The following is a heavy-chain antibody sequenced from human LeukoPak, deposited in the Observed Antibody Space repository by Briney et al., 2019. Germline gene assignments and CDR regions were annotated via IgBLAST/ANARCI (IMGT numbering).Heavy chain of an antibody. J-gene: IGHJ4*02. CDR3: AKWSYDSSGYYSYYFDY. V-gene: IGHV3-23*01. CDR2: IFGSGGST. Sequence: GGSLRLSCAASVFTFSSYAMSWVRQAPGEGLEWVSAIFGSGGSTYYAASVTSRFTIARETSKNTLYIQTNSLRAEDTAVYYCAKWSYDSSGYYSYYFDYWGQGTLVTVSS. D-gene: IGHD3-22*01. CDR1: VFTFSSYA.